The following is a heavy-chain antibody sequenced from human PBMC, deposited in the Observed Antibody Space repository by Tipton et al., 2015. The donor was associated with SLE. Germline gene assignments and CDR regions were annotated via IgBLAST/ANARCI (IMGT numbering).Heavy chain of an antibody. Sequence: TLSLTCVVSGASISGNNHYWGWVRQSPGKGLEWIGSIYYSGTTYYSPSLKSRVTISVDTSKNQFSLKLSSVTAADTAVYYCARHCQLYSFVYWGQGTLVTVSS. J-gene: IGHJ4*02. V-gene: IGHV4-39*07. CDR3: ARHCQLYSFVY. CDR1: GASISGNNHY. CDR2: IYYSGTT. D-gene: IGHD4/OR15-4a*01.